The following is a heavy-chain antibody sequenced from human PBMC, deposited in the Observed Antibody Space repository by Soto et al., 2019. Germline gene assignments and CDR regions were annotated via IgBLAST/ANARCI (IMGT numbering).Heavy chain of an antibody. V-gene: IGHV3-33*01. CDR1: GFTFSSYG. Sequence: QVQLVESGGGVVQPGRSLRLSCAASGFTFSSYGMHWVRQAPGKGLEWVAVIWYDGSNKYYADSVKGRFTISRDNSKNTLYLQRNSLRAEDTAVYYGARYQGPGLYYFAYWGQGTLVTVSS. CDR2: IWYDGSNK. CDR3: ARYQGPGLYYFAY. J-gene: IGHJ4*02.